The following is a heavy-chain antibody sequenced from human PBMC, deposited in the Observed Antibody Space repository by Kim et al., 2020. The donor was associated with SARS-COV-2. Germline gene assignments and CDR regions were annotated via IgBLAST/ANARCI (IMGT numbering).Heavy chain of an antibody. CDR1: GFTVSSNY. CDR3: ARDGRATTNYNWFDL. Sequence: GGSLRLSCVASGFTVSSNYMSWVRQAPGKGLEWLSVLYAGGNIFYAESVKGRFTISRDNSKNTVFLQMSSLRAEDTAVYYCARDGRATTNYNWFDLWGQGTLVTVSS. V-gene: IGHV3-66*01. D-gene: IGHD2-8*01. CDR2: LYAGGNI. J-gene: IGHJ5*02.